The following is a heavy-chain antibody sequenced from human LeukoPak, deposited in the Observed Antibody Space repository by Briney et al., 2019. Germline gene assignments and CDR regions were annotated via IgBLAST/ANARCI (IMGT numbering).Heavy chain of an antibody. D-gene: IGHD2-21*01. Sequence: GASVKVSCKASGGTFSSYAISWVRQAPGQGLEWMGGIIPIFGTANYAQKFQGRVTITADESTSTAYMELSSLRSEDTAVYSCAREAYCGGDCSKLGYWGQGTLVTVSS. J-gene: IGHJ4*02. V-gene: IGHV1-69*13. CDR3: AREAYCGGDCSKLGY. CDR2: IIPIFGTA. CDR1: GGTFSSYA.